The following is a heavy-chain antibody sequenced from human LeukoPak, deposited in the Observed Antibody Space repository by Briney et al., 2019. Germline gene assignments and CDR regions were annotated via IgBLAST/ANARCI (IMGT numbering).Heavy chain of an antibody. CDR3: AKDDKGHISSWVFFDS. J-gene: IGHJ4*02. Sequence: GGSLRLSCKASGFSFSSYAMNWVRQAPGQGLEWLSVINASGGSTDDADSVKGRFTISRDNSKDTLYLQMHDLRPEDTAIYYCAKDDKGHISSWVFFDSLSRGTQVTVSS. CDR2: INASGGST. V-gene: IGHV3-23*01. CDR1: GFSFSSYA. D-gene: IGHD6-13*01.